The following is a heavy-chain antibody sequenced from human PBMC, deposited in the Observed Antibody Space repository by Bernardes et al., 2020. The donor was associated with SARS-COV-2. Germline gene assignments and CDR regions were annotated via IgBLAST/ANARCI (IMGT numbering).Heavy chain of an antibody. CDR1: GCSINTSSHY. CDR2: IYYSGST. Sequence: SETLSLTCTVSGCSINTSSHYWCWIRQSPGKGLEWIGSIYYSGSTHYNPSLRSRVTISVDTFKNQFSLKLNSVTAADTAVYYCARITPPLPTWGQGTLVTVSS. J-gene: IGHJ5*02. CDR3: ARITPPLPT. V-gene: IGHV4-39*01.